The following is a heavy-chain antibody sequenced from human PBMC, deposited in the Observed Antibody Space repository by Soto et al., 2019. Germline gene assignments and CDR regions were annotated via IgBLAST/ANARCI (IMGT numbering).Heavy chain of an antibody. CDR1: GGTFSSYA. CDR3: ASHYDSSGYYYRGLDY. CDR2: IIPIFGTA. Sequence: QVQLVQSGAEVKKPGSSVKVSCKASGGTFSSYAISWVRQAPGQGLEWMGGIIPIFGTADYAQKFQGRVTITADESTSAAYMELSSLRSEDTAVYYCASHYDSSGYYYRGLDYWGQGTLVTVSS. V-gene: IGHV1-69*12. J-gene: IGHJ4*02. D-gene: IGHD3-22*01.